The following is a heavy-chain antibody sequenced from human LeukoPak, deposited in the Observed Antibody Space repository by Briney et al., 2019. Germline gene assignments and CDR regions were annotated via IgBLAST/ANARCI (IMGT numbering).Heavy chain of an antibody. CDR1: GYTFNNHY. CDR2: INTNTGNP. D-gene: IGHD4-17*01. V-gene: IGHV7-4-1*02. Sequence: ASVKVSCKASGYTFNNHYMYWVRQAPGQGLEWMGWINTNTGNPTYAQGFTGRFVFSLDTSVSTAYLQISSLKAEDTAVYYCARDIRVITVPRFDYWGQGTLVTVSS. J-gene: IGHJ4*02. CDR3: ARDIRVITVPRFDY.